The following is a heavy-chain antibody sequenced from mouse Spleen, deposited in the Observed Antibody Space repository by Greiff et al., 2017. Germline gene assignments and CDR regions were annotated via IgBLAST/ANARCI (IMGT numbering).Heavy chain of an antibody. D-gene: IGHD3-3*01. CDR2: INYDGSST. J-gene: IGHJ1*03. Sequence: EVKLMESEGGLVQPGSSMKLSCTASGFTFSDYYMAWVRQVPEKGLEWVANINYDGSSTYYLDSLKSRFIISRDNAKNILYLQMGSLKSEDTATYYCARVGDLWYFDVWGTGTTVTVSS. CDR1: GFTFSDYY. CDR3: ARVGDLWYFDV. V-gene: IGHV5-16*01.